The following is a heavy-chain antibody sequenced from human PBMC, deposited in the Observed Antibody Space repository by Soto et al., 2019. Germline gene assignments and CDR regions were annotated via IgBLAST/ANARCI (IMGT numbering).Heavy chain of an antibody. CDR2: INWKSDI. CDR3: AISQDRGGRTTFIY. D-gene: IGHD3-16*01. J-gene: IGHJ4*02. CDR1: GFTFDDNA. V-gene: IGHV3-9*01. Sequence: GGSLRLSCAVSGFTFDDNAMHWVRQAPEKGLAWVSGINWKSDIGYAASVKGRFTISSDNAENSLYLQMNSLRAEDTALYYCAISQDRGGRTTFIYWGQGTQVTVSS.